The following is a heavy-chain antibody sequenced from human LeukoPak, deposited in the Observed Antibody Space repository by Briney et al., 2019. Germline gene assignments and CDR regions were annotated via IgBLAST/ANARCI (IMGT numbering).Heavy chain of an antibody. J-gene: IGHJ6*02. CDR2: INPSGGST. V-gene: IGHV1-46*01. D-gene: IGHD3-10*01. Sequence: ASVKVSCKASGYTFTSYYMHWVRQAPGQGLEWMGIINPSGGSTSYAQKFQGRFTMTRDTSTSTVYMELSSLRSEDTAVYYCARDHKREVRGVIVYYGMDVWGQGTTVTVSS. CDR3: ARDHKREVRGVIVYYGMDV. CDR1: GYTFTSYY.